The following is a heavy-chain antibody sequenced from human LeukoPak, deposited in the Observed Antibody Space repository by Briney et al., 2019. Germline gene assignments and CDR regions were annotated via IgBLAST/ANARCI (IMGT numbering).Heavy chain of an antibody. V-gene: IGHV1-46*01. CDR1: GYTFTSYY. Sequence: ASVKVSCKASGYTFTSYYMHWVRQAPGQGLEWMGLINPGDAGTSYAQQFQGRVTMTRDTSTTTVYMELSSLRSEDTAVFYCARALNSGFYCFDYWGQGTLVTVSS. J-gene: IGHJ4*02. CDR3: ARALNSGFYCFDY. D-gene: IGHD6-19*01. CDR2: INPGDAGT.